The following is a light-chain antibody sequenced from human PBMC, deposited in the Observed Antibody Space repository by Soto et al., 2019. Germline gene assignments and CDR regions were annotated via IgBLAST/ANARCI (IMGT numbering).Light chain of an antibody. V-gene: IGKV3-20*01. CDR2: TTS. CDR1: QSVTSSC. Sequence: EIVLTQSPATLSLSPGERATLSCTASQSVTSSCLAWYQRKPGQAPRLLIHTTSTRATDIPDRFCSSGSGTEVALTISRLQQADVSVYYCQQCGGTHLFTFGPGTRVDI. J-gene: IGKJ3*01. CDR3: QQCGGTHLFT.